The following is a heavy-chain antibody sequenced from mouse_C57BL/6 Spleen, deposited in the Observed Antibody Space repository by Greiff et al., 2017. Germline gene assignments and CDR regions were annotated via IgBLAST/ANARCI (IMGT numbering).Heavy chain of an antibody. Sequence: QVQLKESGPELVKPGASVKISCKASGYAFSSSWMNWVKQRPGKGLEWIGRIYPGDGDTNYNGKFKGKATLTADKSSSTAYMQLSSLTSEDSAVYFGARWNYGSSYGFDVWGTGTTVTVSS. V-gene: IGHV1-82*01. CDR1: GYAFSSSW. J-gene: IGHJ1*03. D-gene: IGHD1-1*01. CDR2: IYPGDGDT. CDR3: ARWNYGSSYGFDV.